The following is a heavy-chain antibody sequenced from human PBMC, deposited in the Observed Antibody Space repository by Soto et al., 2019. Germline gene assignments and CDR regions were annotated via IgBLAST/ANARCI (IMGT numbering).Heavy chain of an antibody. V-gene: IGHV1-2*04. Sequence: QAQLVQSGADVKKPGASVKVSCKASGYSFTDHYMHWVRQAPGQGLEWLGWINPNTGVTHFAQKFQGWVTMTSDTSINTASMELTRLKSDDTAFYYCVRFPDDFRYGLDVWGQGTTVTVSS. D-gene: IGHD2-21*02. CDR3: VRFPDDFRYGLDV. CDR1: GYSFTDHY. J-gene: IGHJ6*02. CDR2: INPNTGVT.